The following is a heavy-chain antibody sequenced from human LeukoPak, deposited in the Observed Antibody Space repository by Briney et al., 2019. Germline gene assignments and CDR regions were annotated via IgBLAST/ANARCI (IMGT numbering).Heavy chain of an antibody. CDR2: ISGSGGST. J-gene: IGHJ4*02. CDR1: GFTFSSYA. CDR3: AAGIAVAAGIFDY. Sequence: GGSLRLSCAASGFTFSSYAMSWVRQAPGKGLEWVSAISGSGGSTYYADSVKGRFTISRDNSKNTLYLQMNSLRAEDTAVYHCAAGIAVAAGIFDYWGQGTLVTVSS. V-gene: IGHV3-23*01. D-gene: IGHD6-19*01.